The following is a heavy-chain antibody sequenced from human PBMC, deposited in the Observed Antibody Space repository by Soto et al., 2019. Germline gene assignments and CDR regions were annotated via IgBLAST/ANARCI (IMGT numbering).Heavy chain of an antibody. CDR3: ARDTKYSSSSLIIDY. CDR2: ISYDGSNK. V-gene: IGHV3-30-3*01. J-gene: IGHJ4*02. CDR1: GFTFSSYA. D-gene: IGHD6-6*01. Sequence: QVQLVESGGGVVQPGRSLRLSCAAYGFTFSSYAMHWVRQAPGKGLEWVAVISYDGSNKYYADSVKGRFTISRDNSKNTLYLQRNSLRAEDTAVYYCARDTKYSSSSLIIDYWGQGTLVTVSS.